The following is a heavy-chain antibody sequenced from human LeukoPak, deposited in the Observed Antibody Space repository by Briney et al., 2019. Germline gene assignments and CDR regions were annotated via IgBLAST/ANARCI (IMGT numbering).Heavy chain of an antibody. CDR2: IYYSGST. CDR3: ARTESWAFDI. V-gene: IGHV4-61*08. CDR1: GGSISSGGYY. J-gene: IGHJ3*02. D-gene: IGHD6-13*01. Sequence: KTSQTLSLTCTVSGGSISSGGYYWSWIRQPPGKGLEWIGYIYYSGSTNYNPSLKSRVTISVDTSKNQFSLKLSSVTAADTAVYYCARTESWAFDIWGQGTMVTVSS.